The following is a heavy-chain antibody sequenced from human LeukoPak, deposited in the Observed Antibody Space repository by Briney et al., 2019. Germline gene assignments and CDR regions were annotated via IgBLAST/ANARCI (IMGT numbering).Heavy chain of an antibody. CDR3: ARDCSTSTCLVALDI. CDR2: ISGHSGNT. CDR1: AYSFISYG. Sequence: ASVTVSCTASAYSFISYGISWVRQAPGQGLEWMGWISGHSGNTNYAQKFQGRVTMTTDTSTSTAYMELRSLRSDDTAVYYCARDCSTSTCLVALDIWGQGTKVTVSS. D-gene: IGHD2-2*01. J-gene: IGHJ3*02. V-gene: IGHV1-18*01.